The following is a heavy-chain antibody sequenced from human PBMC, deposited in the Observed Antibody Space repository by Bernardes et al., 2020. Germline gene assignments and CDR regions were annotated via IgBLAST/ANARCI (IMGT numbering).Heavy chain of an antibody. CDR2: INHSGST. D-gene: IGHD3-16*02. CDR3: ARGRALYYDYIWGSYRYPGGGHDY. CDR1: GGSFSGYY. Sequence: SETLSLTCAVYGGSFSGYYWSWIRQPPGKGLEWIGEINHSGSTNYNPSLKSRVTISVDTSKNQFSLKLSSVTAADTAVYYCARGRALYYDYIWGSYRYPGGGHDYWGQGTLVTVSS. V-gene: IGHV4-34*01. J-gene: IGHJ4*02.